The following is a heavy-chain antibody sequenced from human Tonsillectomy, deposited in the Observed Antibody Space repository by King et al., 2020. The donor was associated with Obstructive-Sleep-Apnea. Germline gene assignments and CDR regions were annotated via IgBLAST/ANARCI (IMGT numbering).Heavy chain of an antibody. CDR3: ARADGSWQTSPRLQLYYGMDV. J-gene: IGHJ6*02. D-gene: IGHD5-24*01. Sequence: QLVQSGAEVKTPGASVKVSCKTSGYTFTSYAITWVRQAPGQGLEWMGWISTYNGNTKYAQKFQGRVTMTTDTSTSTAYMELRSLRSDDTAVYYCARADGSWQTSPRLQLYYGMDVWGQGTTVTVSS. CDR2: ISTYNGNT. V-gene: IGHV1-18*04. CDR1: GYTFTSYA.